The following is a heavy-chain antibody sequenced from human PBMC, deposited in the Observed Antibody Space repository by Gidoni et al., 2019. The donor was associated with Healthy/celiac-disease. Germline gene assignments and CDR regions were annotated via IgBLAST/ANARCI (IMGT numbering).Heavy chain of an antibody. CDR3: AKYDSSGHPFDY. Sequence: EVQLLESGGGLVQPGGPLRLSCAASGFTFSSYAMGLVRQAPGKGLEWVSAISGSGGSTYYADSVKGRFTISRDNSKNTLYLQMNSLRAEDTAVYYCAKYDSSGHPFDYWGQGTLVTVSS. J-gene: IGHJ4*02. D-gene: IGHD3-22*01. V-gene: IGHV3-23*01. CDR1: GFTFSSYA. CDR2: ISGSGGST.